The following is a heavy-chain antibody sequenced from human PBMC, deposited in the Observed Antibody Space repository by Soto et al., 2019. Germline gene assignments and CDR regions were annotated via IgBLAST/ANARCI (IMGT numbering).Heavy chain of an antibody. Sequence: EVQLLESGGGLVQPGGSLRLSCAASGFTFSSYAMSWSGQAPGKGLGGASAISGSGGSTYYADSVKGRFTISRDNSKNTLYLQMNSLRAEDTAVYYCARDDIPGIAVATYGMDVWGQGTTVTVSS. CDR3: ARDDIPGIAVATYGMDV. CDR2: ISGSGGST. J-gene: IGHJ6*02. D-gene: IGHD6-19*01. CDR1: GFTFSSYA. V-gene: IGHV3-23*01.